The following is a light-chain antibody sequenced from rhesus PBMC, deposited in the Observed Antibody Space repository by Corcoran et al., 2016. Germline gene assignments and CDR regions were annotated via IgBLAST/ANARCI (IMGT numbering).Light chain of an antibody. CDR3: QQNYRWPWT. V-gene: IGKV3-42*01. Sequence: EIVMTQSPATLSVSPGERATLSCRASQSVSISLAWYQQKPGQPPKLLIYAASSRAAGIPDRFSGNGSGTEFTLTVTSLESEDLGLYYVQQNYRWPWTFGRGTKVDI. J-gene: IGKJ1*01. CDR2: AAS. CDR1: QSVSIS.